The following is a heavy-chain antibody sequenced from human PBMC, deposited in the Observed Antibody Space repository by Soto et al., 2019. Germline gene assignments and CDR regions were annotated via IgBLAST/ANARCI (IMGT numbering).Heavy chain of an antibody. V-gene: IGHV3-23*01. CDR1: GFTFSSYA. CDR3: AKDIVVVPAAISLYDP. J-gene: IGHJ5*02. Sequence: GGSLRLSCAASGFTFSSYAMSWVRQAPGKGLEWVSAISGSGGSTYYADSVKGRFTISRDNSKNTLYLQMNSLRAEDTAVYYCAKDIVVVPAAISLYDPWGQGTLVTVSS. D-gene: IGHD2-2*01. CDR2: ISGSGGST.